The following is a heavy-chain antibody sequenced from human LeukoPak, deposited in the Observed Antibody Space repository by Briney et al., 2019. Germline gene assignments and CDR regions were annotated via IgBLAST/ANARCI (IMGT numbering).Heavy chain of an antibody. Sequence: GGSLRLSCAASGFTFSDYYMSWIRQAPGKGLEWVSYISSSGSTIYYADSVKGRFTISRDNAKNSLYLQMNSLRAEDTAVYYCARLETTDYDSGNFDYWGQGTLVTVSS. J-gene: IGHJ4*02. CDR2: ISSSGSTI. CDR1: GFTFSDYY. D-gene: IGHD3-22*01. V-gene: IGHV3-11*01. CDR3: ARLETTDYDSGNFDY.